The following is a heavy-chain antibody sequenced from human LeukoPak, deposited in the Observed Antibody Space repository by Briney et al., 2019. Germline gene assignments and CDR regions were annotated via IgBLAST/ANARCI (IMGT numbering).Heavy chain of an antibody. CDR1: GFTFSTYN. D-gene: IGHD2-15*01. CDR2: ISSSSNYI. CDR3: ARVRAATTHGLYYFDY. V-gene: IGHV3-21*01. Sequence: KTGGSLRLSCAASGFTFSTYNMNWVRQAPGKGLEWVSSISSSSNYIYYADSVKGRFTISRDNAKNSLYLQMNSLRAEDTAVYYCARVRAATTHGLYYFDYWGQGTLVTVSS. J-gene: IGHJ4*02.